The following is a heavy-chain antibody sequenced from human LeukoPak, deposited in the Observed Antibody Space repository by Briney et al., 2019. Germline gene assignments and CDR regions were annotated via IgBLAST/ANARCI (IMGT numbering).Heavy chain of an antibody. V-gene: IGHV5-51*01. J-gene: IGHJ3*02. CDR1: GYRFTSYW. CDR2: IYPGDSDT. Sequence: LGESLKISCKGSGYRFTSYWIGWVRQMPGKGLEWMGIIYPGDSDTRYSPSFQGQVTISADKSISTAYLQWSSLKASDTAMYYFARQGPYGYVSGSYYSLSSAFDIWGQGTMVPVSS. CDR3: ARQGPYGYVSGSYYSLSSAFDI. D-gene: IGHD3-10*01.